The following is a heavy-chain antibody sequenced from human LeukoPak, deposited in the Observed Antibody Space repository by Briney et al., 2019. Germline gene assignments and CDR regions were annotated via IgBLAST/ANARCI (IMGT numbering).Heavy chain of an antibody. CDR3: ARSQPIFGVVISRGQWFDP. CDR2: ISYDGSNK. V-gene: IGHV3-30*04. Sequence: GGSLRLSCAASGFTFSSYAMHGVRQAPGKGLEWVAVISYDGSNKYYADSVKGRFTISRDNSKNTLYLQMNSLRAEDTAVYYCARSQPIFGVVISRGQWFDPWGQGTLVTVSS. J-gene: IGHJ5*02. CDR1: GFTFSSYA. D-gene: IGHD3-3*01.